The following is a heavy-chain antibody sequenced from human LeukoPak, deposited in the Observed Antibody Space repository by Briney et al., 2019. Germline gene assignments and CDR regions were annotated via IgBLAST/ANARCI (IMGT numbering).Heavy chain of an antibody. CDR1: GYTFTGYY. V-gene: IGHV1-2*06. CDR2: INPNSGGT. D-gene: IGHD6-19*01. J-gene: IGHJ4*02. Sequence: ASVKVSCKASGYTFTGYYMHWVRQAPGQGLEWMGRINPNSGGTNYAQKFRGRVTMARDTSISTAYMELSRLRSDDTAVYYCARDQWLYSSGWYGYWGQGTLVTVSS. CDR3: ARDQWLYSSGWYGY.